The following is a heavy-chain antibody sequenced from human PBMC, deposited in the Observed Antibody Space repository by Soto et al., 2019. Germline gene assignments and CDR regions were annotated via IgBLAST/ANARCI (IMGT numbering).Heavy chain of an antibody. V-gene: IGHV3-73*01. CDR3: TGSALPYGSVSYAFDI. CDR1: GFTFSGSA. CDR2: IRSKANSYAT. J-gene: IGHJ3*02. D-gene: IGHD3-10*01. Sequence: GGSLRLSCAASGFTFSGSAMHWVRQASGKGLEWVGRIRSKANSYATAYAASVKGRFTISRDDSKNTAYLQMNSLKTEDTAVYYCTGSALPYGSVSYAFDIWGQGTMVTVSS.